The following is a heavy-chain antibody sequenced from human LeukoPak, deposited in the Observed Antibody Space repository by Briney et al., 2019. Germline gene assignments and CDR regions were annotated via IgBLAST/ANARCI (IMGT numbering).Heavy chain of an antibody. J-gene: IGHJ4*02. V-gene: IGHV1-2*02. CDR1: GYTFTVYY. Sequence: ASVKVSCKASGYTFTVYYMHWVRQAPGQGLEWMGWINSNSGGTNYAQKFQGRVTMTRDTSISTAYMELSRLRSDDMAVYYCARGVPGRGFGEFEFDYWGQGTLVTVSS. D-gene: IGHD3-10*01. CDR2: INSNSGGT. CDR3: ARGVPGRGFGEFEFDY.